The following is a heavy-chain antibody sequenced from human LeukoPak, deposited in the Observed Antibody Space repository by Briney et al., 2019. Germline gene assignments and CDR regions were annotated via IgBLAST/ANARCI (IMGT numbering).Heavy chain of an antibody. CDR1: GFTFSSYS. Sequence: PGGSLRLSCAASGFTFSSYSMNWVRQAPGKGLEWVSSISSSSSYIYYADSVKGRFTISRDNAKNSLYLQMNSLRAEDTAVYYCARLDSSGSFFDYWGQGTLVTVSS. CDR3: ARLDSSGSFFDY. J-gene: IGHJ4*02. V-gene: IGHV3-21*01. CDR2: ISSSSSYI. D-gene: IGHD3-22*01.